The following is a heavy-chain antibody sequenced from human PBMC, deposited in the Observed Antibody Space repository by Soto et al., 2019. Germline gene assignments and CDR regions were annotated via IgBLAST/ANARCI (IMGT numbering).Heavy chain of an antibody. CDR3: ARAYYYDSSGYVRGGYFDY. CDR2: IIPIFGTA. D-gene: IGHD3-22*01. CDR1: GGTFSSYA. J-gene: IGHJ4*02. V-gene: IGHV1-69*01. Sequence: QVQLVQSGAEVKKPGSSVKVSCKASGGTFSSYAISWVRQAPGQGLEWMGGIIPIFGTANYAQKFQGRVTITADESTSTAYMELSSLRSEDTAVYYCARAYYYDSSGYVRGGYFDYWGQGTLVTVSS.